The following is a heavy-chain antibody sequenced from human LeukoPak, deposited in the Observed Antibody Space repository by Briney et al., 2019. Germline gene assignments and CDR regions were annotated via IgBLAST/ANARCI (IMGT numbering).Heavy chain of an antibody. J-gene: IGHJ4*02. CDR1: GFTFSSYS. CDR3: AREGEGSSSQDY. V-gene: IGHV3-21*01. D-gene: IGHD6-13*01. Sequence: GGSLRLSCAASGFTFSSYSMNWVRQAPGKGLEWVSSISSSGSYIYYADSVKGRFTISRDNAKNSLYLQMNSLRAEDTAVYYCAREGEGSSSQDYWGQGTLVTVSS. CDR2: ISSSGSYI.